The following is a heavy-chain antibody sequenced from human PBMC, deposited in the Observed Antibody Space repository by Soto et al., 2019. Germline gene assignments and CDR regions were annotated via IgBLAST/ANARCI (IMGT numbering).Heavy chain of an antibody. V-gene: IGHV4-59*01. CDR1: GGSIGDYY. Sequence: SETQSLTCIVSGGSIGDYYGSWIRQPPGKGLEWIGYIYYSGSTNYNPSLQSRVTISVDTSKNQFSLKLSSVTAADTAVYYCARTLYGSGSSLDYWGQGTLVTVSS. D-gene: IGHD3-10*01. CDR2: IYYSGST. J-gene: IGHJ4*02. CDR3: ARTLYGSGSSLDY.